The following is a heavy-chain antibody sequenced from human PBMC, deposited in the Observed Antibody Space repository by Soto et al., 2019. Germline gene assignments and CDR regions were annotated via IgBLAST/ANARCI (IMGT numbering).Heavy chain of an antibody. CDR3: ARVVDLTYYYRRGGWFDP. J-gene: IGHJ5*02. V-gene: IGHV4-31*03. CDR2: IYYSGST. CDR1: GGSISSGGYY. Sequence: SETLSLTCTVSGGSISSGGYYWSWIRQHPGKGLEWIGYIYYSGSTYYNPSLKSRVTITVDTSKNQFSLKLSSVTAADTAVYYCARVVDLTYYYRRGGWFDPWGQGTLVTVSS. D-gene: IGHD3-10*02.